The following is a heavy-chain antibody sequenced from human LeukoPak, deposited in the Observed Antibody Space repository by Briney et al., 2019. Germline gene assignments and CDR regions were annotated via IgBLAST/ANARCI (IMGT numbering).Heavy chain of an antibody. Sequence: PGGSLRLSCAASVFTFRTYGMNWVRQAPGKGLEWVANIKNDGSEDHYVSSVEGRFTISRDNNKNSLYLQLNSLRPEDTAVYYCVRGRSAIDYWGQGTRVTVSS. J-gene: IGHJ4*02. CDR3: VRGRSAIDY. CDR1: VFTFRTYG. CDR2: IKNDGSED. V-gene: IGHV3-7*04.